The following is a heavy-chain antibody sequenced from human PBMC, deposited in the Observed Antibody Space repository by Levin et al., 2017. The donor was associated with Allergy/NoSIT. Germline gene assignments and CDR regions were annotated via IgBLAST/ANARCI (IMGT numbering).Heavy chain of an antibody. CDR2: IKQDGTEK. CDR3: ARNWRSAFDI. CDR1: GFTFSSYW. D-gene: IGHD2-8*02. V-gene: IGHV3-7*04. J-gene: IGHJ3*02. Sequence: GESLKISCAASGFTFSSYWMSWVRRAPGKGLEWVANIKQDGTEKFYVDSVKGRFTIAKDNAKNSVDLQRTSLGVEDSAICYCARNWRSAFDIWGQGTMVTVSS.